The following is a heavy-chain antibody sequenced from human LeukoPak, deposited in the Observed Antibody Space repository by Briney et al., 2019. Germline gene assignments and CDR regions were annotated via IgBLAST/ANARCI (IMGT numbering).Heavy chain of an antibody. D-gene: IGHD1-14*01. CDR2: ISSSSSTI. CDR3: AGGAVSPRTYYYYYYMDV. Sequence: GGSLRLSCAASGFTFSSYAMNWVRQAPGKGLEWVSYISSSSSTIYYADSVKGRFTISRDNAKNSLYLQMNSLRAEDTAVYYCAGGAVSPRTYYYYYYMDVWGKGTTVTVSS. J-gene: IGHJ6*03. CDR1: GFTFSSYA. V-gene: IGHV3-48*04.